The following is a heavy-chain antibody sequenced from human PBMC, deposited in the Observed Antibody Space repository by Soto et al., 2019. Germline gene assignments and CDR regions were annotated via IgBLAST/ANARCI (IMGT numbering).Heavy chain of an antibody. CDR1: GGTFSSYA. CDR2: IIPIFGTA. D-gene: IGHD3-3*01. V-gene: IGHV1-69*13. J-gene: IGHJ6*02. Sequence: GASVKVSCKASGGTFSSYAISWVRQAPGQRLEWMGGIIPIFGTANYAQKFQGRVTITADESTSTAYMELSSLRSEDTAVYYCARDAPIMRKVTIFGVVMSPPYYYGMDVWGQGTTVTVSS. CDR3: ARDAPIMRKVTIFGVVMSPPYYYGMDV.